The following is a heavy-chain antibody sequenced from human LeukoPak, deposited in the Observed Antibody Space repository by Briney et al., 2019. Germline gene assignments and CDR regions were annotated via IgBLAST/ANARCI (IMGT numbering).Heavy chain of an antibody. CDR2: ISWNSGSI. V-gene: IGHV3-9*01. D-gene: IGHD2-2*02. CDR1: GFTFDDYA. CDR3: AKDLGYCSSTSCYTGFDY. J-gene: IGHJ4*02. Sequence: GRSLGLSCAASGFTFDDYAMHWVWQAPGKGLEWVSGISWNSGSIGYGDSVKGRFTISRDNAKNSLYLQMNSLRAEDTALYYCAKDLGYCSSTSCYTGFDYWGQGTLVTVSS.